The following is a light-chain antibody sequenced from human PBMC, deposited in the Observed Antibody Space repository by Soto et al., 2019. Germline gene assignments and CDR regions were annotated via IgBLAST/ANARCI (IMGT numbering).Light chain of an antibody. CDR1: QSVSSSY. J-gene: IGKJ5*01. CDR3: QQYGSTPRIT. CDR2: GAS. V-gene: IGKV3-20*01. Sequence: EIVLTQSPGTLSLSPGERATLSCRASQSVSSSYLAWYQQKPGQAPRLLIYGASSRATGIPDRFSGSGSGTDFTLTISRLEPEDFAAYDCQQYGSTPRITFGQGTRLEIK.